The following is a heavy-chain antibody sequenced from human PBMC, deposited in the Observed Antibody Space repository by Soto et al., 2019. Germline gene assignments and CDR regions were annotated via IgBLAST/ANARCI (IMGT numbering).Heavy chain of an antibody. CDR3: AKDVVTIFGVVSARYYYYGMDV. D-gene: IGHD3-3*01. Sequence: LRLSCSASGFTFSSYGMHLVRRAPFNGLEWVAVISYDGSNKYYADSVKVRFTISRDNSKNTLYLQMNSLRAEDTAVYYCAKDVVTIFGVVSARYYYYGMDVWGQGTTVTFSS. J-gene: IGHJ6*02. CDR1: GFTFSSYG. CDR2: ISYDGSNK. V-gene: IGHV3-30*18.